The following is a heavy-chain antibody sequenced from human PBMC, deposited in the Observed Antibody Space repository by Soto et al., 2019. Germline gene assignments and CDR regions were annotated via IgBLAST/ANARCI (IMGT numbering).Heavy chain of an antibody. V-gene: IGHV3-21*01. CDR2: ISSSSSYI. CDR1: GFTFSSYS. CDR3: AKYYYDSSGAQYFDY. D-gene: IGHD3-22*01. J-gene: IGHJ4*02. Sequence: EVQLVESGGGLVKPGGSLRLSCAASGFTFSSYSMNWVRQAPGKGLEWVSSISSSSSYIYYADSVKGRFTISRDNAKNSLYLQMNSLRAEDTAVYYCAKYYYDSSGAQYFDYWGQGTLVTVSS.